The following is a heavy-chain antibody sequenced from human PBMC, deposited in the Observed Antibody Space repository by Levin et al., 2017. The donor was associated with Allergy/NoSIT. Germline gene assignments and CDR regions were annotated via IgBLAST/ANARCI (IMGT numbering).Heavy chain of an antibody. Sequence: SCAASGFTFDDYAMHWVRQAPGKGLEWVSGISWNSGSIGYADSVKGRFTISRDNAKNSLYLQMNSLRPEDTALYYCARDSIGLPDAFDIWGQGTMVIVSS. CDR1: GFTFDDYA. CDR3: ARDSIGLPDAFDI. D-gene: IGHD2-15*01. J-gene: IGHJ3*02. V-gene: IGHV3-9*01. CDR2: ISWNSGSI.